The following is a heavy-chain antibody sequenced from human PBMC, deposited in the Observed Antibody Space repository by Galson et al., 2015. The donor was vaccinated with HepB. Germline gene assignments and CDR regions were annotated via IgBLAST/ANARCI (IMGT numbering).Heavy chain of an antibody. J-gene: IGHJ5*02. V-gene: IGHV3-11*01. CDR2: INDDGHTI. Sequence: SLRLSCAASGFIFSDYYMSWIRQAPGKGLEWISYINDDGHTIKYADSVKGRFTISRDNAMNSLSLQMNGLRVEDTAIYYCARAARWLDPWGQGTLVTVSS. CDR3: ARAARWLDP. CDR1: GFIFSDYY.